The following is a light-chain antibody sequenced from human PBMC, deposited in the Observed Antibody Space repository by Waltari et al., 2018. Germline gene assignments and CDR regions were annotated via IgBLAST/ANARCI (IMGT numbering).Light chain of an antibody. V-gene: IGLV1-44*01. CDR3: AAWDDSLNGCV. J-gene: IGLJ2*01. CDR1: SSNIGSNT. Sequence: QSVLTQPPSASGTPGQRVTISCSGSSSNIGSNTVNWYQQLPGPAPKLLIHSNNQRPSGGPDRFSGSKSGTSASLASSGLQSEDEADYYCAAWDDSLNGCVFGGGTKLTVL. CDR2: SNN.